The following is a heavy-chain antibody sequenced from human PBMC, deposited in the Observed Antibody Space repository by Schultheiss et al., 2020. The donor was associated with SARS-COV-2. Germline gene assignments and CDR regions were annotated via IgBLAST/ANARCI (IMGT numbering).Heavy chain of an antibody. D-gene: IGHD2-2*01. V-gene: IGHV4-4*02. CDR1: GGSISSSNW. CDR2: INHSGST. J-gene: IGHJ3*02. CDR3: ARRWDIVVVPAAKHAFDI. Sequence: SETLSLTCTVSGGSISSSNWWSWVRQPPGKGLEWIGEINHSGSTNYNPSLKSRVTISLDTPKNQFSLKLRSVTAADTAVYYCARRWDIVVVPAAKHAFDIWGQGTMVTVSS.